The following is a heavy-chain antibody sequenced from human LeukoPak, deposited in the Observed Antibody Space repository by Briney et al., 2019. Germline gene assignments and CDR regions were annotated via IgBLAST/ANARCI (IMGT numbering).Heavy chain of an antibody. J-gene: IGHJ4*02. CDR2: IYYSGST. Sequence: PSETLSLTRTVSGGSISSGDYYWSWIRQPPGKGLEWIGYIYYSGSTYYNPSLKSRVTISVNTSKNQFSLKLSSVTAAYTAVYYCARVQGYYYDSTNRYYFDYWGQGTLVTVSS. CDR3: ARVQGYYYDSTNRYYFDY. V-gene: IGHV4-30-4*01. CDR1: GGSISSGDYY. D-gene: IGHD3-22*01.